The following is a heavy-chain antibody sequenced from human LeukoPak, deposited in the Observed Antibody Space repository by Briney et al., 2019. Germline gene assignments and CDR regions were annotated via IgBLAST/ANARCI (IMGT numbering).Heavy chain of an antibody. V-gene: IGHV1-8*01. CDR3: ARDSDGERVSWFDP. Sequence: GASVKVSCKASGYTFTSYDINWVRQATGQGLEWMGWMNPNSGNTGYAQKFQGRVTMTRNTSISTAYMELSSLRSDDTAVYYCARDSDGERVSWFDPWGQGTLVTVSS. D-gene: IGHD5-24*01. CDR2: MNPNSGNT. J-gene: IGHJ5*02. CDR1: GYTFTSYD.